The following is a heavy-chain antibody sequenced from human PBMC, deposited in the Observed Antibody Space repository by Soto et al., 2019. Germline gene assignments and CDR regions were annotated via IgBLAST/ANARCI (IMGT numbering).Heavy chain of an antibody. Sequence: SQTLALTCAISGDSVSSNSAAWNWIRQSPSRGLEWLGRAYYGSEGYNDYAESVKSRIIINVGTSKTQFSLQLNSVTPEDTAVYYCARGPPYYDILTGYSYWLDPWRQGTLVTVSS. D-gene: IGHD3-9*01. CDR3: ARGPPYYDILTGYSYWLDP. V-gene: IGHV6-1*01. CDR1: GDSVSSNSAA. CDR2: AYYGSEGYN. J-gene: IGHJ5*02.